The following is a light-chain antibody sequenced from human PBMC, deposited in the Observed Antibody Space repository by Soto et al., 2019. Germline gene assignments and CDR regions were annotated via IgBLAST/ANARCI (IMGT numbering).Light chain of an antibody. CDR2: AAS. J-gene: IGKJ1*01. V-gene: IGKV1-27*01. CDR3: QKYNSAPWT. Sequence: DIQMTQSPSSLSASVGDRVTITCLASQGISTYLAWYQQKPGKVPKLLIYAASTLQSGVPSRFSGSGSGTDFTLTISSLQPEDVATYYCQKYNSAPWTFGQGTKVEIK. CDR1: QGISTY.